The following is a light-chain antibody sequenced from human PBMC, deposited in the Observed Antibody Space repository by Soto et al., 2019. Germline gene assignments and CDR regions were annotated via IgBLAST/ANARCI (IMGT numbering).Light chain of an antibody. CDR3: KNLNINPPT. Sequence: DIQLTQSPSFLSASVGDRVTITCRASQGISNYLAWYQRKPGKAPKLLIYAASTLQSGVPSRFSGSGSGTEFTLQIGSLQPEDLETYYGKNLNINPPTSGGGPKWKT. CDR1: QGISNY. CDR2: AAS. V-gene: IGKV1-9*01. J-gene: IGKJ4*01.